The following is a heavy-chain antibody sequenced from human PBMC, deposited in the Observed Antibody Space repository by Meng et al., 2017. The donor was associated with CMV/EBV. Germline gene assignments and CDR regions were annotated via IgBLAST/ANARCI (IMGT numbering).Heavy chain of an antibody. J-gene: IGHJ5*02. D-gene: IGHD3-3*01. CDR1: AYTFTSYG. Sequence: ASVQVSCKASAYTFTSYGISWLRQAPGQGLEWMGWISAYNGNTNYAQKLQGRVTMTTDTSTCTAYMELRSLRSDDTAVYYCARDHSTIFGVVIMENWFDPWGQGTLVTVSS. V-gene: IGHV1-18*01. CDR2: ISAYNGNT. CDR3: ARDHSTIFGVVIMENWFDP.